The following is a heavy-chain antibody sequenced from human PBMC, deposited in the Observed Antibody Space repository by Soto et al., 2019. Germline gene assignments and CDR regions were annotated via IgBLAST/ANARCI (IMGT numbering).Heavy chain of an antibody. CDR1: GYTFTNYG. Sequence: QVQLVQSGGEVKKPGASVKVSCKASGYTFTNYGISWVRQAPGQGLEWMGWINVYNGNTKYAQKVQGRVTMTTDTCASTADMELRRLRSDDTAVYYCARGVGSGSYYNQYNWFDPWGQGTLVTVSS. CDR3: ARGVGSGSYYNQYNWFDP. J-gene: IGHJ5*02. V-gene: IGHV1-18*01. D-gene: IGHD3-10*01. CDR2: INVYNGNT.